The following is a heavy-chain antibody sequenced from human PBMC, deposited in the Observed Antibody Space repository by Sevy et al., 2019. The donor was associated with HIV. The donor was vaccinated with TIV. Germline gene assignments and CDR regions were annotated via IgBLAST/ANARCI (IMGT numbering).Heavy chain of an antibody. CDR3: ATASGQWRLRVAFDI. Sequence: ASVKVSCKVSGYTFTELSMHWVRQAPGKGLEWMGGFDPEDGETIYAQKFQGRVTMTEDTSTDTAYMELSSLRSEDTAVYYCATASGQWRLRVAFDIWGQGTMVTVSS. J-gene: IGHJ3*02. CDR1: GYTFTELS. V-gene: IGHV1-24*01. CDR2: FDPEDGET. D-gene: IGHD6-19*01.